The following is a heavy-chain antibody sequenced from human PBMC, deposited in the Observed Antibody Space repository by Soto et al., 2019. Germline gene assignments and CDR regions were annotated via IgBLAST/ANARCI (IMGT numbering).Heavy chain of an antibody. CDR1: GFSLSRSGVG. Sequence: KESGPTVVKPTQTLTLTCTISGFSLSRSGVGVGWIRQPPGKAPEWLALIYWDDDKRYSPSLNRRLTITKDTSKDQVVLTMTNVDPVDTATYYCAHRSGYVRAFDIWGQGTMVTVSS. CDR2: IYWDDDK. J-gene: IGHJ3*02. CDR3: AHRSGYVRAFDI. D-gene: IGHD5-12*01. V-gene: IGHV2-5*02.